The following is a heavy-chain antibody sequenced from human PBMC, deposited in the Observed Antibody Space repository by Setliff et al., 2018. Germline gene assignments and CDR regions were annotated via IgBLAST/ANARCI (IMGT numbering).Heavy chain of an antibody. D-gene: IGHD3-10*01. J-gene: IGHJ3*02. CDR2: ISGSSSYI. V-gene: IGHV3-21*01. Sequence: GESLKISCAASGFTFSSYSMNWVRQAPGKGLEWVSSISGSSSYIYYADSVKGRFTISRDNAKNSLYLQMNSLRAEDTAVYYCARGFGWGAFDIWGQGTMVTVS. CDR1: GFTFSSYS. CDR3: ARGFGWGAFDI.